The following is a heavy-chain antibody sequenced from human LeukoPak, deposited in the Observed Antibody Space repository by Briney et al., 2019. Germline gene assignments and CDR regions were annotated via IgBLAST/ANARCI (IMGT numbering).Heavy chain of an antibody. D-gene: IGHD5-18*01. Sequence: GGSLRLSCAASGFTFSSYEMNWVRQAPGKGLEWVSYISSSGSTIYYADSVKGRFTISRDNAKNSLYLQMNSLRAEDTAVYYCARVGYTAMAEFDYWGQGTLVTVSS. V-gene: IGHV3-48*03. CDR3: ARVGYTAMAEFDY. J-gene: IGHJ4*02. CDR1: GFTFSSYE. CDR2: ISSSGSTI.